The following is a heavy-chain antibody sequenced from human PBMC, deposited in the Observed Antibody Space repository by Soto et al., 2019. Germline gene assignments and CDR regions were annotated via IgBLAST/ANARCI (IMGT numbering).Heavy chain of an antibody. Sequence: SETLSLTCTVSGGSISSSSYYWGWFRQTPGKGLEWIGSIYYSGSTYYNPSLKSRVTISVDTSKNQFSLKLSSVTAADTAVYYCARREFGDSTNWFDPWGQGTLVTVSS. V-gene: IGHV4-39*01. CDR1: GGSISSSSYY. J-gene: IGHJ5*02. D-gene: IGHD3-10*01. CDR2: IYYSGST. CDR3: ARREFGDSTNWFDP.